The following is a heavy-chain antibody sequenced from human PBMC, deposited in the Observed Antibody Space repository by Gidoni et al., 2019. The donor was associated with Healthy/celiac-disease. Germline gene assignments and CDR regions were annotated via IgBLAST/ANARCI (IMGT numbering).Heavy chain of an antibody. CDR3: ARDLAYDSSGYVFDY. CDR1: GFTFRRYA. CDR2: ISYDGSNK. V-gene: IGHV3-30*01. Sequence: QVQLVESGGGVVQPGRSLRLSCSASGFTFRRYAMHWVRQAPGKGLEWVAVISYDGSNKYYADSVKGRFTISRDKSKNTLYLQMNSLRAEDTAVYYCARDLAYDSSGYVFDYWGQGTLVTVSS. D-gene: IGHD3-22*01. J-gene: IGHJ4*02.